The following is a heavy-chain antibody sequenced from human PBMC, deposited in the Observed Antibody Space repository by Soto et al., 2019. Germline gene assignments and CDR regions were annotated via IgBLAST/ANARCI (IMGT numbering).Heavy chain of an antibody. D-gene: IGHD6-6*01. CDR3: ARTRIAAPPYYYYYGMDV. J-gene: IGHJ6*02. V-gene: IGHV1-69*01. CDR2: IIPIFGTA. Sequence: VSCEASAGTFSSYAICWVRHARGQGLEWMGGIIPIFGTANYAQKFQGRVRITADESTSTAYMELSSLRSEDTAVYDCARTRIAAPPYYYYYGMDVWGQGTTVTVSS. CDR1: AGTFSSYA.